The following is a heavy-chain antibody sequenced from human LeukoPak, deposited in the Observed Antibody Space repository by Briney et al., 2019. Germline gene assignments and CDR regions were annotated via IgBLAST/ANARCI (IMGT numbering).Heavy chain of an antibody. CDR2: ISAYNGNT. CDR1: GYTFTSYG. D-gene: IGHD5-24*01. CDR3: ARVEEMPAVFSFDH. V-gene: IGHV1-18*01. Sequence: ASVNVSCKASGYTFTSYGISWVGQAPGQGREGMGWISAYNGNTNYAQKLQGRVTITTDTSTSTAYMELRSLRSDDTAVYYCARVEEMPAVFSFDHWGQGTLVTVSS. J-gene: IGHJ5*02.